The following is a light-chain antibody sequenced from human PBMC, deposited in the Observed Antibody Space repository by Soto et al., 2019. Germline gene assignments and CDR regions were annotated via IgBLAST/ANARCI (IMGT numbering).Light chain of an antibody. CDR1: QTISSW. J-gene: IGKJ1*01. CDR3: QHYNSYSEA. V-gene: IGKV1-5*03. Sequence: HMTQSPPSLSALVGNRFPIICRASQTISSWLEWYQQKPGKAPKLLIYKASTLKSGVPSRFRGSGSGTEFTLTISSLQPDDFEPYYCQHYNSYSEAFGQGTKVDIK. CDR2: KAS.